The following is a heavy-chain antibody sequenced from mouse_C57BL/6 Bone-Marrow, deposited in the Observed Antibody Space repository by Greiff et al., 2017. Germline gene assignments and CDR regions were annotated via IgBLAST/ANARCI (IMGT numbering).Heavy chain of an antibody. CDR3: ARDWDYFDY. V-gene: IGHV1-80*01. J-gene: IGHJ2*01. CDR1: GYAFSTYW. D-gene: IGHD4-1*01. CDR2: IYPGDGDT. Sequence: LQQSGASVKISCKASGYAFSTYWMNWVKQRPGKGLEWIGQIYPGDGDTNYNGKFKGKATLTADKSSSTAYMQLSSLTSEDSAVYFCARDWDYFDYWGQGTTLTVSS.